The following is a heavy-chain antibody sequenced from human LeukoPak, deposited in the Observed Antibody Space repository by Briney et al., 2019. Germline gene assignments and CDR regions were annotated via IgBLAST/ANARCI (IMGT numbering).Heavy chain of an antibody. V-gene: IGHV3-13*01. CDR1: GFTFSSYD. D-gene: IGHD1-26*01. CDR3: ARAYSETYGLGYYYMDV. CDR2: IGTAGDT. J-gene: IGHJ6*03. Sequence: GGSLRLSCAASGFTFSSYDMHWVRQATGKGLEWVSVIGTAGDTYYPGSVKGRFTISRENAKNSLYLQMNSLRAGDTAVYYCARAYSETYGLGYYYMDVWGKGTTVTISS.